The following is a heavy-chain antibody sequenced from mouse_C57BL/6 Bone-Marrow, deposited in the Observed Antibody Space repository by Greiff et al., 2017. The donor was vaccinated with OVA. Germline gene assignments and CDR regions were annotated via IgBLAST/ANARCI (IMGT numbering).Heavy chain of an antibody. CDR3: ARCDGYYYYFDY. CDR2: IYPGSGRT. Sequence: QVQLQQSGAELVKPGASVKMSCKASGYTFTSYWITWVKQRPGQGLEWIGDIYPGSGRTTYNEKFKSKATLTVDTSSSTAYMQLSSLTSEDSAVYYCARCDGYYYYFDYWGQGTTLTVSA. D-gene: IGHD2-3*01. J-gene: IGHJ2*01. CDR1: GYTFTSYW. V-gene: IGHV1-55*01.